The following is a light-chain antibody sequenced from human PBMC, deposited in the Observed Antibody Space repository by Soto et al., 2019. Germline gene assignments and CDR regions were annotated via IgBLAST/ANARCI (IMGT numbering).Light chain of an antibody. CDR2: SAS. Sequence: IQLTQSPSSLSASVGDRATITCRASQDINKFLAWFQQKPGKSTNLLIFSASTLQSAVPSRFSGGGSGPDVTLTINILLREDFATYSCQQLKTYPHTVGQGHELEIK. CDR1: QDINKF. CDR3: QQLKTYPHT. V-gene: IGKV1-9*01. J-gene: IGKJ2*01.